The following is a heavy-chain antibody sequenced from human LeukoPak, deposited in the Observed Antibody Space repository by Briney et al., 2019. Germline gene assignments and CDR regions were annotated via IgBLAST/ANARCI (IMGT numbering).Heavy chain of an antibody. Sequence: GGSLRLSCAASGFSLNKYWMHWVRQTPGKGLVWVSRINSDGSSTTYADSVKGRFTISRDNAKNTLYLQMNSLRAEDTAVYYCAKDYCSGGSCYSGHDYWGQGTLVTVSS. J-gene: IGHJ4*02. CDR3: AKDYCSGGSCYSGHDY. V-gene: IGHV3-74*01. D-gene: IGHD2-15*01. CDR1: GFSLNKYW. CDR2: INSDGSST.